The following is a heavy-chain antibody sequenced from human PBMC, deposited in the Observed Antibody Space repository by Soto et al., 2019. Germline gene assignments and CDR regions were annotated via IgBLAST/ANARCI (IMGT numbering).Heavy chain of an antibody. CDR1: GFTFSSYG. Sequence: QVQLVESGGGVVQPGRSLRLSCAASGFTFSSYGMHWVRQAPGKGLEWVAVIWYDGSNKYYADSVKGRFTISRDNSKSTLYLEMNSLRAEDTSVYYCAIDYSPRVVRGAKSYGMDVWGQGTTFTFSS. V-gene: IGHV3-33*01. CDR2: IWYDGSNK. D-gene: IGHD3-10*01. J-gene: IGHJ6*02. CDR3: AIDYSPRVVRGAKSYGMDV.